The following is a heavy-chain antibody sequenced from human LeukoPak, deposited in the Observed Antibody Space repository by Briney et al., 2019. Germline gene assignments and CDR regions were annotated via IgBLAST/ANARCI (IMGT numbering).Heavy chain of an antibody. CDR3: AYDLVVVAATPV. CDR2: INPNSGGT. Sequence: ASVKVTCKASGYTFTRYYLHWVRQAPAQGLEGMGRINPNSGGTNYAQKFQGRVTITRDTSISTAYMELSRLRSDDTAVYYCAYDLVVVAATPVWGQGTLVTVSS. CDR1: GYTFTRYY. J-gene: IGHJ4*02. V-gene: IGHV1-2*06. D-gene: IGHD2-15*01.